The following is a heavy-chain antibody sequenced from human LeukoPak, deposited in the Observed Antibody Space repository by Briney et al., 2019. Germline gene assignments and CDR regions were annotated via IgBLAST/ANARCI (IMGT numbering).Heavy chain of an antibody. D-gene: IGHD3-10*01. J-gene: IGHJ3*02. CDR1: GYTFTGYY. V-gene: IGHV1-2*02. CDR3: ARDLGGHDAFDI. Sequence: ASVKVSCKASGYTFTGYYMHWVRQAPGQGLEWMGWINPNSGGTNHAQKFQGRVTMTRDTPISTAYMELSRLRSDDTAVYYCARDLGGHDAFDIWGQGTMVTVSS. CDR2: INPNSGGT.